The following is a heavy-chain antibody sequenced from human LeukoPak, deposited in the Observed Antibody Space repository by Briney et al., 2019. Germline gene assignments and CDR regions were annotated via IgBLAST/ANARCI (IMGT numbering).Heavy chain of an antibody. J-gene: IGHJ6*03. D-gene: IGHD3-3*01. V-gene: IGHV3-7*01. Sequence: GGSLRLXCAASGFTFSSYWMSWVRQAPGKGLEWVANIKQDGSEKYYVDSVKGRFTISRDNAKNSLYLQMNSLRAEDTAVYYCARAHGNYDFWSGYLYYMDVWGKGTTVTVSS. CDR1: GFTFSSYW. CDR3: ARAHGNYDFWSGYLYYMDV. CDR2: IKQDGSEK.